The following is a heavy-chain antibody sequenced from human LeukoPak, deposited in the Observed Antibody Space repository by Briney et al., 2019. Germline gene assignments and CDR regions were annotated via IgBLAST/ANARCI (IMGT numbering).Heavy chain of an antibody. D-gene: IGHD1-1*01. CDR2: ISSSSSYI. CDR3: ARRDWNDRAFNC. CDR1: GFTFSSYS. Sequence: GGSLRLSCAASGFTFSSYSMNWVRQAPGKGLEWVSSISSSSSYIDYADSVKGRLTVSRDNAGNSLYLQMNSLRAEDTAVYYCARRDWNDRAFNCWGQGTLVTVSS. J-gene: IGHJ4*02. V-gene: IGHV3-21*01.